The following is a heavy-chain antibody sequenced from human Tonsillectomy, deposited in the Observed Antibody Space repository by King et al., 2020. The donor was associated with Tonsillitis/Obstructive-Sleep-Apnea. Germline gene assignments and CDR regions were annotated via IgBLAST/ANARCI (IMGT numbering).Heavy chain of an antibody. CDR3: ARGPLYYDFWSGYSEV. D-gene: IGHD3-3*01. Sequence: VQLVESGEGLVQPGGSLRLSCAASGFTFSSYEMNWVRQAPGKGLEWVSYIRSSGSTIYYAGSVKGRFTISRDNAKNSLSLQMNSLRAEDTAVYYCARGPLYYDFWSGYSEVWGQGTTVTVSS. V-gene: IGHV3-48*03. CDR1: GFTFSSYE. J-gene: IGHJ6*02. CDR2: IRSSGSTI.